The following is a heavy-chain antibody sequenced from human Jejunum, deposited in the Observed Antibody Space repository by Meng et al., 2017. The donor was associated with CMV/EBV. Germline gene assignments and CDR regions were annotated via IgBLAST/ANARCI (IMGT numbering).Heavy chain of an antibody. CDR3: ARGGDGYGNFEY. V-gene: IGHV3-74*03. CDR2: IYTDEGRT. D-gene: IGHD5-24*01. J-gene: IGHJ4*02. Sequence: CAASGFTLSGCWMHWVREAPGEGLVWVSSIYTDEGRTTYADSVKGRFTISRDNAQNTLYLQMNSLRVEDTAVYYCARGGDGYGNFEYWGQGTLVTVSS. CDR1: GFTLSGCW.